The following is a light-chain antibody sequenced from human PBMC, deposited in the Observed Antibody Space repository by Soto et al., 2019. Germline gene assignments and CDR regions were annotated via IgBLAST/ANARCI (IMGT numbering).Light chain of an antibody. CDR2: GVS. Sequence: EIVLTQSPGTLSLFPGERATLSCRASQSVGSSYLAWYQQKPGQAPRLLVYGVSSRATGIPDRFSGSGSGTDFTLTISRLAPEDFAVYYCQQYGSSPYTFGQGTKLEIK. CDR3: QQYGSSPYT. V-gene: IGKV3-20*01. J-gene: IGKJ2*01. CDR1: QSVGSSY.